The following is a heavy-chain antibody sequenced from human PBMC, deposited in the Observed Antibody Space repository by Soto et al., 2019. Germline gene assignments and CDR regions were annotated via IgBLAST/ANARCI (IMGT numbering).Heavy chain of an antibody. V-gene: IGHV1-18*01. D-gene: IGHD2-21*01. J-gene: IGHJ4*02. CDR3: ARVVSPAKIDY. CDR2: ISAYNGNT. CDR1: GYTFTSYG. Sequence: VSVKVSCKASGYTFTSYGISSVRQAPGQGLEWMGWISAYNGNTNYAQKLQGRVTMTTDTSTSTAYMELRSLRSDDTAVYYCARVVSPAKIDYWGQGTLVTVSS.